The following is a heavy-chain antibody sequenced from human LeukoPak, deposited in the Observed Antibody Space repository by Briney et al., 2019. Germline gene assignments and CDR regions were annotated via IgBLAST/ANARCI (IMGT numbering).Heavy chain of an antibody. J-gene: IGHJ4*02. V-gene: IGHV4-59*01. Sequence: SETLSLTCTVSGGSISSYYWSWIRQPPAKGLEWIGYIYYSGSTNYNPSLKSRVTISVDTSKNQFSLKLSTVTAADTAVYYCARSLYDFWSGYSPYDYWGQGTLVTVSS. CDR2: IYYSGST. CDR1: GGSISSYY. D-gene: IGHD3-3*01. CDR3: ARSLYDFWSGYSPYDY.